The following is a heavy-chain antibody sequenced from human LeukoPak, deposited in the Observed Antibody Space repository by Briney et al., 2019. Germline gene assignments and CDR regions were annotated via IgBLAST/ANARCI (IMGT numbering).Heavy chain of an antibody. J-gene: IGHJ5*02. D-gene: IGHD6-13*01. Sequence: GASVRVSCKASGYTFTGYYMHWVRQAPGQGLEWMGWINPNSGGTNYAQKFQGRVTMTRDTSISTAYMELSRLRSDDTAVYYCARGGALSSSSENWFDPWGQGTLVTVSS. CDR3: ARGGALSSSSENWFDP. V-gene: IGHV1-2*02. CDR1: GYTFTGYY. CDR2: INPNSGGT.